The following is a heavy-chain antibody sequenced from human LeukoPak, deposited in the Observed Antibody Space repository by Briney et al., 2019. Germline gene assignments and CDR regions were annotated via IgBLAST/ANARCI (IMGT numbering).Heavy chain of an antibody. D-gene: IGHD3-3*01. Sequence: PGGSLRLSCAASGFTFSSSTMNWVRQAPGKGLEWVANIKQDGSEQYYVDSVKGRFTISRDNAKNSLYLQMNSLRAEDTAVYYCASGITIFGVVNTRFEYWGQGTLVTVSS. CDR3: ASGITIFGVVNTRFEY. CDR1: GFTFSSST. V-gene: IGHV3-7*01. J-gene: IGHJ4*02. CDR2: IKQDGSEQ.